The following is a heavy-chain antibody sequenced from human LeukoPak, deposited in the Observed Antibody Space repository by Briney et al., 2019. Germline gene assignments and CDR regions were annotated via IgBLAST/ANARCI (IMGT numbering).Heavy chain of an antibody. CDR3: ASLPDDFWSGYYENNWFDP. V-gene: IGHV1-2*02. D-gene: IGHD3-3*01. CDR1: GYTFTSYD. J-gene: IGHJ5*02. Sequence: GASVKVSCKASGYTFTSYDINWVRQATGQGLEWMGWINPNSGGTNYAQKFQGRVTMTRDTSISTAYMELSRLRSDDTAVYYCASLPDDFWSGYYENNWFDPWGQGTLVTVSS. CDR2: INPNSGGT.